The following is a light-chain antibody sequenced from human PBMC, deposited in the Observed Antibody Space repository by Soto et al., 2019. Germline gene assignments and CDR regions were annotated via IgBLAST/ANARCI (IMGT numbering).Light chain of an antibody. J-gene: IGLJ3*02. CDR3: AAWDDSLNAWV. Sequence: QSVVTQPPSASQTPGQRVTISCSGSRSNVGRNSVSWYQHVPGTAPKLLIYSHDQRPSGVPDRISASRSGTAASLAISGLRSEDEALYYCAAWDDSLNAWVFGGGTKVTVL. V-gene: IGLV1-44*01. CDR2: SHD. CDR1: RSNVGRNS.